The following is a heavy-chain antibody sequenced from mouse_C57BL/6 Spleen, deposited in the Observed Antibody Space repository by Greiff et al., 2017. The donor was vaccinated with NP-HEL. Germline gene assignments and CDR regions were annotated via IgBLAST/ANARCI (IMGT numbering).Heavy chain of an antibody. Sequence: EVQVVESGGDLVKPGGSLKLSCAASGFTFSSYGMSWVRQTPDKRLEWVATISSGGSYTYYPDSVKGRFTISRDNAKNTLYLQMSSLKSEDTAMYYCARHSQPFAYWGQGTLVTVSA. CDR1: GFTFSSYG. J-gene: IGHJ3*01. CDR3: ARHSQPFAY. CDR2: ISSGGSYT. D-gene: IGHD6-1*01. V-gene: IGHV5-6*01.